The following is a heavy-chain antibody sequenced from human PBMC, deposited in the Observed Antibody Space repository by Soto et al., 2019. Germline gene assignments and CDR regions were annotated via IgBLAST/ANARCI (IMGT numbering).Heavy chain of an antibody. Sequence: GGSLRLSCAASGFTFSSYAMSWVRQAPGKGLEWVSAISGSGGSTYYADSVKGRFTISRDNSKNTLYLQMNSLRAEDTAVYYCAKHPYYDFWSGYSYYYYYMDVWGKGTTVTVSS. CDR3: AKHPYYDFWSGYSYYYYYMDV. D-gene: IGHD3-3*01. J-gene: IGHJ6*03. V-gene: IGHV3-23*01. CDR2: ISGSGGST. CDR1: GFTFSSYA.